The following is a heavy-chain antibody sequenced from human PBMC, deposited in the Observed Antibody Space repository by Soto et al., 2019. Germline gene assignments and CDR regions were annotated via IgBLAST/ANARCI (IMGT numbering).Heavy chain of an antibody. CDR3: ARKMSYYFDS. V-gene: IGHV4-30-2*01. J-gene: IGHJ4*01. CDR2: IYHSGAT. Sequence: QVQLQESGSGLVKPSQTLVLTCTVSGDSISRDGSSWSWLRQPPGKGLEWIGYIYHSGATYYNPSLKSRVTTSVDKSKNQFSLSLASVTAADTAVYYCARKMSYYFDSWGHGTLVTVSS. CDR1: GDSISRDGSS.